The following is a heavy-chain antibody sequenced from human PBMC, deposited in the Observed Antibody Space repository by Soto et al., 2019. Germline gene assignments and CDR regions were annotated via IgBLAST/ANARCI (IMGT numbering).Heavy chain of an antibody. CDR2: ISAYNGNT. CDR3: AKRAITTTTRLYYFDY. CDR1: GYTFASYG. D-gene: IGHD1-7*01. Sequence: GASVKVSCKASGYTFASYGISWVRQAPGRGLEWMGWISAYNGNTNYAQKLQGRVTMTTDTSRNTLYLQMNSLGVEDTAIYYCAKRAITTTTRLYYFDYWGRGTLVTVSS. J-gene: IGHJ4*02. V-gene: IGHV1-18*01.